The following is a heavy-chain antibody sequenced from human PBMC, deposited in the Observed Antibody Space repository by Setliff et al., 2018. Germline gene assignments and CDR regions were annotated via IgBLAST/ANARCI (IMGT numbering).Heavy chain of an antibody. J-gene: IGHJ5*02. CDR1: GYSFINYG. D-gene: IGHD6-13*01. CDR2: ISGYNGNT. V-gene: IGHV1-18*01. CDR3: ALEEYTSRWTKRFDP. Sequence: ASVKVSCKTSGYSFINYGLSWMRQAPGQGLEWVGWISGYNGNTNYAQRFQGRVTTTIDTSTNTAYMELRSLRSDDTAVYYCALEEYTSRWTKRFDPWGQGTLVTVSS.